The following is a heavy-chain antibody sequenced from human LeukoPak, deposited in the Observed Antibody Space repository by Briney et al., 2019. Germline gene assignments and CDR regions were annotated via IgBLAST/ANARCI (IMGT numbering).Heavy chain of an antibody. J-gene: IGHJ4*02. Sequence: SETLSLTCTVSGGSINNYYWSWIRQPPGKGLEWIGYIDDRGSTDYNPSLKSRVTISVDPSKNQYSLKLSSVTAADSAVYYCARRYCSGGSCYSLDSWGQGTLVTVSS. V-gene: IGHV4-59*01. D-gene: IGHD2-15*01. CDR2: IDDRGST. CDR3: ARRYCSGGSCYSLDS. CDR1: GGSINNYY.